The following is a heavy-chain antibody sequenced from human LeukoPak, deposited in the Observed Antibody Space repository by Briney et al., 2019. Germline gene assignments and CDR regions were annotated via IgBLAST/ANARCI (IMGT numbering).Heavy chain of an antibody. V-gene: IGHV3-21*01. D-gene: IGHD4-17*01. Sequence: GGSLRLSCAASGFTFSSYAMSWVRQAPGEGLEWVSAISSSSSYIYYADSVKGRFTISRDNAKNSLYLQMNSLRAEDTAVYYCARDRGVDGDYAFDYWGQGTLVTVSS. CDR3: ARDRGVDGDYAFDY. CDR1: GFTFSSYA. J-gene: IGHJ4*02. CDR2: ISSSSSYI.